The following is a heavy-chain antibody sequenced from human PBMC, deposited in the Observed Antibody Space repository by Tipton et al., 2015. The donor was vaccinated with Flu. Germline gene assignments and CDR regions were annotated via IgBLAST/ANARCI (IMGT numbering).Heavy chain of an antibody. D-gene: IGHD3-3*01. Sequence: QSGAEVKKPGASVKVSCKASGYTFTGYYMHWVRQAPGQGLEWMGWINPNSGGTNYAQKFQGRVTMTRDTSISTAYMELSRLRSDDTAVYYCARGDPYDFWSGYEIGRYYYYYMDVWGKGTTVTVSS. CDR1: GYTFTGYY. J-gene: IGHJ6*03. V-gene: IGHV1-2*02. CDR2: INPNSGGT. CDR3: ARGDPYDFWSGYEIGRYYYYYMDV.